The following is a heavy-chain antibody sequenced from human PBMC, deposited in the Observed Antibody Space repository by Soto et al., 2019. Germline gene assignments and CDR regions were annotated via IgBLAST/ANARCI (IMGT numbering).Heavy chain of an antibody. CDR1: GFSFSADGVG. CDR3: AHAFGGTSWPNDAFDV. CDR2: IYWDDDT. Sequence: QITLKESGPTLVKPTQTLTLTCIFSGFSFSADGVGVGWIRQPPGKALEWLALIYWDDDTRYRPTLKSRLTIPMDSSKNQVVLTMTNMAPLDTATYYCAHAFGGTSWPNDAFDVWGQGTVVTVSS. J-gene: IGHJ3*01. D-gene: IGHD3-16*01. V-gene: IGHV2-5*02.